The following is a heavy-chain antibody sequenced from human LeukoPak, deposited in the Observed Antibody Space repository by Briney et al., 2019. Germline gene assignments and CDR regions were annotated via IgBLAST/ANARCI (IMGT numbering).Heavy chain of an antibody. CDR1: GGSFSGYY. CDR2: INHSGST. Sequence: SETLSLTCAVYGGSFSGYYWSWIHQPPGKGLEWIGEINHSGSTNHNPSLKSRVTISVDTSKNQFSLKLSSVTAADTAVYYCARGTVGATTKFDYWGQGTLVTVSS. D-gene: IGHD1-26*01. CDR3: ARGTVGATTKFDY. V-gene: IGHV4-34*01. J-gene: IGHJ4*02.